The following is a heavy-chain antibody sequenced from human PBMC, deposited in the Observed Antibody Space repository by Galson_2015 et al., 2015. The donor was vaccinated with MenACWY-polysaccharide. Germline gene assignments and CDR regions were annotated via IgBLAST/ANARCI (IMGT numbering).Heavy chain of an antibody. D-gene: IGHD2-8*01. CDR2: ISASHDSK. CDR3: VNDVDMVPLGPPVGAFDS. V-gene: IGHV3-23*01. J-gene: IGHJ3*01. CDR1: GFSFSSYG. Sequence: SLRLSCAGSGFSFSSYGMSWVRQAPGKGLEWVSSISASHDSKYYADSVKGRFTISRDNSKKTLFLQMNSLRAEDTALYYCVNDVDMVPLGPPVGAFDSWGRGTMVIVSS.